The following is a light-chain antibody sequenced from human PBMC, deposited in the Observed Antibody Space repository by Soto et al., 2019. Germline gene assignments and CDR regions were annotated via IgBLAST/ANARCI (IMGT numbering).Light chain of an antibody. V-gene: IGLV1-47*02. CDR3: CSYASRSRV. CDR1: RSNIGSNL. CDR2: SND. J-gene: IGLJ1*01. Sequence: QSAVTQPPSVSGTPGQRVTIFCSGRRSNIGSNLVYWYQQLPGTAPKLLIFSNDQRPSGVPDRFSGSRSGTSASLAISGLRSEDEGDYYCCSYASRSRVFGTGTKLTVL.